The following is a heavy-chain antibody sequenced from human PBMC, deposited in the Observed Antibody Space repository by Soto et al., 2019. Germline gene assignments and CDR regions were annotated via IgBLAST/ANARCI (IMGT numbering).Heavy chain of an antibody. CDR3: ARAFISNGMATILGWFDP. D-gene: IGHD5-12*01. J-gene: IGHJ5*02. Sequence: GASVKVSCKASGGTFSSYAISWVRQAPGQGLEWMGGIIPIFGTANYAQKFQGRVTITADESTSTAYMELSSLRSEDTAVYYCARAFISNGMATILGWFDPWGQGTLVTVSS. CDR1: GGTFSSYA. V-gene: IGHV1-69*13. CDR2: IIPIFGTA.